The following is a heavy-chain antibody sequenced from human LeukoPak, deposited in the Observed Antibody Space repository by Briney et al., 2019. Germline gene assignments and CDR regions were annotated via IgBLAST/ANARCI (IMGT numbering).Heavy chain of an antibody. V-gene: IGHV1-2*02. D-gene: IGHD3-22*01. J-gene: IGHJ4*02. CDR3: ARDSLDSSGPPPRY. CDR2: INPNSGGT. CDR1: GYTFTGYY. Sequence: VASVKVSCKASGYTFTGYYMHWVRQAPGQGLEWMGWINPNSGGTNYAQKFQGRVTMTRDTSISTAYMELSRLRSDDTAVYYCARDSLDSSGPPPRYWGQGTLVTVSS.